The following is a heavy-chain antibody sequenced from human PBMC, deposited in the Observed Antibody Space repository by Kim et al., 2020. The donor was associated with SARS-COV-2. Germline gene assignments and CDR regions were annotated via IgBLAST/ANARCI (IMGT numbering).Heavy chain of an antibody. V-gene: IGHV3-72*01. CDR1: GFIFSDHY. J-gene: IGHJ4*02. CDR3: ARDNENWSFDY. Sequence: GGSLRLSCTVSGFIFSDHYMDWVRLTPGKGLEWIGASRNKNQKYTTEFAASVKGRFSISREDSKNLLFLQMNNLKAEDTAVYFCARDNENWSFDYWGQGT. CDR2: SRNKNQKYTT.